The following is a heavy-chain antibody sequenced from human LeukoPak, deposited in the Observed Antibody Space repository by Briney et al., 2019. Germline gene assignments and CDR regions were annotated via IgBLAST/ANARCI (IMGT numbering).Heavy chain of an antibody. D-gene: IGHD5-24*01. CDR1: GFTFSSYA. CDR3: AGTYGRDGYNFFDY. CDR2: TSGSGGST. J-gene: IGHJ4*02. V-gene: IGHV3-23*01. Sequence: GGSLRLSCAASGFTFSSYAMSWVRQAPGKGLEWVSATSGSGGSTYYADSVKGRFTISRDNSKNTLYLQMNSLRAEDTAVYYCAGTYGRDGYNFFDYWGQGTLVTVSS.